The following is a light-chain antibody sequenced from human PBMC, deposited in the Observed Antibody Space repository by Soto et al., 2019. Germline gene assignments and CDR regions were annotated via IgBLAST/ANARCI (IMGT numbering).Light chain of an antibody. V-gene: IGLV4-69*01. Sequence: QSALTQSPSASASLGASVKLTCTLSSRHSSYTIAWHQQQPGKGPRFLMILNSDGSHSKGDGIPDRFSGSSSGAERSLTISSLQSEDEADYYCQTWGTGFRVFGGGTKLTVL. CDR3: QTWGTGFRV. J-gene: IGLJ2*01. CDR2: LNSDGSH. CDR1: SRHSSYT.